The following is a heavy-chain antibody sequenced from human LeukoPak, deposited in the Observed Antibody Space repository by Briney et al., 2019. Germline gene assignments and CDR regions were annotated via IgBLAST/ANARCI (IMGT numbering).Heavy chain of an antibody. J-gene: IGHJ4*02. D-gene: IGHD3-22*01. CDR3: ARDSYGSSGYYYVSDY. CDR2: ITSSSSSM. Sequence: GRSLRLSCAASGFTFSIYSMNWVRQAPGKGLEWVSSITSSSSSMYFADSVKGRFTISRDNAKNSLYLRMNSLRDEDTAVYYCARDSYGSSGYYYVSDYWGQGTLVTVSS. CDR1: GFTFSIYS. V-gene: IGHV3-21*01.